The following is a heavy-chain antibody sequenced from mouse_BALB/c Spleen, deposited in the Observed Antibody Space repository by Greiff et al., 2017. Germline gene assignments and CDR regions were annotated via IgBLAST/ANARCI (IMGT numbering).Heavy chain of an antibody. CDR2: ISSGSSTI. Sequence: EVKLVESGGGLVQPGGSRKLSCAASGFTFSSFGMHWVRQAPEKGLEWVAYISSGSSTIYYADIVKGRFTISRDNPKNPLFLQMTSLRTEDTAMYYCARETYYRYDVAMDYWGQGSSVTVSS. CDR1: GFTFSSFG. CDR3: ARETYYRYDVAMDY. J-gene: IGHJ4*01. V-gene: IGHV5-17*02. D-gene: IGHD2-14*01.